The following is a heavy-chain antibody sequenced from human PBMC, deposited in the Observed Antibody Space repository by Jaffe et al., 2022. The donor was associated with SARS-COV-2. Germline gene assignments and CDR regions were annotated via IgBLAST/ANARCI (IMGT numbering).Heavy chain of an antibody. CDR2: IGTAGDT. Sequence: EVQLVESGGGLVQPGGSLRLSCAASGFTFSSYDMHWVRQATGKGLEWVSAIGTAGDTYYPGSVKGRFTISRENAKNSLYLQMNSLRAGDTAVYYCARAPSSGWDEGWYFDLWGRGTLVTVSS. CDR1: GFTFSSYD. D-gene: IGHD6-19*01. CDR3: ARAPSSGWDEGWYFDL. J-gene: IGHJ2*01. V-gene: IGHV3-13*01.